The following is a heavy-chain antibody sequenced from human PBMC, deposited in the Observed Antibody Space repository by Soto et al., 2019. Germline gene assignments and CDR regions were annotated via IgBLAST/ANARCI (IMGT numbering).Heavy chain of an antibody. CDR1: GGSFSGYD. CDR3: ARGRRPQDLFAVAGYFDC. V-gene: IGHV4-34*01. J-gene: IGHJ4*02. Sequence: QVQLQQWGAGLLKPSETLYLTCAVYGGSFSGYDWSWIRLPPGKGLEWIGDINHSGSTNYNPSLKGRVPMSVDPLQNQCSLTVSAVAAAVSPVDYWARGRRPQDLFAVAGYFDCWGQGALETVSS. CDR2: INHSGST. D-gene: IGHD6-19*01.